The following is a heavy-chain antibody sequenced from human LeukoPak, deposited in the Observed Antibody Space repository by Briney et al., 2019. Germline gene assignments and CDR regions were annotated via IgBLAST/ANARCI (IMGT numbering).Heavy chain of an antibody. CDR2: IYYSGST. CDR3: ARSRYILVGATRVSPNWFDP. CDR1: GGSISSYY. Sequence: PSETLSLTCTVSGGSISSYYWSWIRQPPGKGLEWIGYIYYSGSTNYNPSLKSRVTISVDTSKNQFSLKLSSVTAADTAVYYCARSRYILVGATRVSPNWFDPWGQGTLVTVSS. D-gene: IGHD1-26*01. V-gene: IGHV4-59*01. J-gene: IGHJ5*02.